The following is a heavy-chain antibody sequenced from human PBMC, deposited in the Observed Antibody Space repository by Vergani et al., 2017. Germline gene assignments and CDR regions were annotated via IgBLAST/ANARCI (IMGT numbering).Heavy chain of an antibody. CDR3: TRSECSGTTCYGHYFDL. CDR1: GFRVTTYY. D-gene: IGHD2-15*01. Sequence: VELLESAGGLAQPGGSLRVSCSASGFRVTTYYMSWVRQAPGKGLEWVSVIKSDGRTSYAESVRGRFTISTDTSRNAVYLQMNILRVEATGVYYCTRSECSGTTCYGHYFDLWGHGILVTVSS. J-gene: IGHJ4*01. CDR2: IKSDGRT. V-gene: IGHV3-66*02.